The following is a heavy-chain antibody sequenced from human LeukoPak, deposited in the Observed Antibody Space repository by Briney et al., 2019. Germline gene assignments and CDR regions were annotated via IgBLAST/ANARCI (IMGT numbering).Heavy chain of an antibody. CDR3: ARAPPRGGWFDP. D-gene: IGHD3-10*01. CDR1: GGSITTYY. Sequence: SETLSLTRTVSGGSITTYYWNWIRQAPGKGLEWIGYIHYSGSTTYNNYHPSLKSRVTISLDTSKNHFSLRLNSVTAADTAVYFCARAPPRGGWFDPWGQGTLVTVSS. J-gene: IGHJ5*02. V-gene: IGHV4-59*13. CDR2: IHYSGSTTYN.